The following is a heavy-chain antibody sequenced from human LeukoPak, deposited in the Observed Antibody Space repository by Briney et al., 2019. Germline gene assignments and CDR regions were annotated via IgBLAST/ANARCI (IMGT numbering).Heavy chain of an antibody. D-gene: IGHD1-26*01. CDR3: ARGWELRGWSDP. J-gene: IGHJ5*02. V-gene: IGHV4-59*01. CDR2: IYYSGST. CDR1: GGSISSYY. Sequence: SETLSLTCTVSGGSISSYYWSWIRQPPGKGLEWIGYIYYSGSTNYSPSLKSRVTISVDTSKNQFSLKLSSVTAADTAVYYCARGWELRGWSDPWGQGTLVTVSS.